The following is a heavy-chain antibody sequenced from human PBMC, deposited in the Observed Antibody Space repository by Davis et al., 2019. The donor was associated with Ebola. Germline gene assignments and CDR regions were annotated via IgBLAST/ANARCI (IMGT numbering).Heavy chain of an antibody. CDR3: AKDGVDGDYYYYGMNV. CDR2: ISYDGSNK. CDR1: GFTFSSYG. V-gene: IGHV3-30*18. J-gene: IGHJ6*04. Sequence: GESLKISCAASGFTFSSYGMHWVRQAPGKGLEWVAVISYDGSNKYYADSVKGRFTISRDNSKNTLYLQMNSLRAEDTAVYYCAKDGVDGDYYYYGMNVWGKGTTVTVSS. D-gene: IGHD3-3*01.